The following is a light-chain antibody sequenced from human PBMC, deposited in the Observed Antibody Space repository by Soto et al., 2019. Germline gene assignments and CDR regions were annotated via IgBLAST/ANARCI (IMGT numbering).Light chain of an antibody. J-gene: IGKJ1*01. CDR1: QSVSSSY. V-gene: IGKV3-20*01. Sequence: EIVFTQTPGTLSLSPGERATLSCRASQSVSSSYLAWYQQKPGQAPRLLIYGASSRATGIPDRFSGSGSGTDFTLTISRLVPEDFAVYYCQQYGNSPSTFGQGTKVDIK. CDR3: QQYGNSPST. CDR2: GAS.